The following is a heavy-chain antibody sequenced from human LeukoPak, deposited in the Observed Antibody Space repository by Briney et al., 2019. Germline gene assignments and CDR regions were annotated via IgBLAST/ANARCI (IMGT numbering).Heavy chain of an antibody. D-gene: IGHD5-18*01. J-gene: IGHJ4*02. CDR3: ARGNTAMVTDGETFDY. V-gene: IGHV1-2*02. CDR1: GYTFTGYY. Sequence: GASVKVSCKASGYTFTGYYMHWVRQAPGQGLEWMGWINPNSGGTNYAQKFQGRVTMTRDTSISTAYMELSRLRSDDAAVYYCARGNTAMVTDGETFDYWGQGTLVTVSS. CDR2: INPNSGGT.